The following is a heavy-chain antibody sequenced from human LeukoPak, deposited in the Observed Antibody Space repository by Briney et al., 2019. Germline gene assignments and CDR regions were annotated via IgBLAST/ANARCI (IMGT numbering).Heavy chain of an antibody. CDR3: AKEGFIQLNYYGSGSTRQDFDY. CDR2: ISGSANSA. V-gene: IGHV3-23*01. D-gene: IGHD3-10*01. Sequence: PGGSLRLSCAASGFTFSSYVMSRVRQAPGKGLEWVSAISGSANSANYADSVRGRFTISRDNSKNTLYLQMNSLRAEDTAIYYCAKEGFIQLNYYGSGSTRQDFDYWGQGTLVTVSS. J-gene: IGHJ4*02. CDR1: GFTFSSYV.